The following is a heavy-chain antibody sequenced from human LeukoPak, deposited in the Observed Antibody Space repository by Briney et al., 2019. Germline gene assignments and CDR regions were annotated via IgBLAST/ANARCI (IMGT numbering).Heavy chain of an antibody. CDR1: GYTFTGYY. CDR2: INPNSGGT. Sequence: ASVKVSCKXSGYTFTGYYMHWVRQAPGQGLEWMGRINPNSGGTNYAQKFQGRVTMTRDTSISTAYMELSRLRSDDTAVYYCARGGVDFWSGYSYYYYYMDVWGKGTTVTVSS. D-gene: IGHD3-3*01. CDR3: ARGGVDFWSGYSYYYYYMDV. V-gene: IGHV1-2*06. J-gene: IGHJ6*03.